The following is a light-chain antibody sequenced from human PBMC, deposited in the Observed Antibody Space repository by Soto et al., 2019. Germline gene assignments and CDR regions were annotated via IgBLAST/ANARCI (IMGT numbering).Light chain of an antibody. V-gene: IGLV4-69*01. Sequence: QLVLTQPPSASAPPGASVKLTCTLSSGHSSYAIAWHQQQPEKGPRYLMKVNSDGYQNQGDGIPDRLSGSSSGAERYLTISSLQSEAEADYYCQTWGAGIVVFGGGTKLTVL. CDR1: SGHSSYA. CDR3: QTWGAGIVV. J-gene: IGLJ2*01. CDR2: VNSDGYQ.